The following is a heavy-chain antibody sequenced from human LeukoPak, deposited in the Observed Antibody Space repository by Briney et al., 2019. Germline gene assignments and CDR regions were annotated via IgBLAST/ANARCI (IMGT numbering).Heavy chain of an antibody. CDR1: GGTFSSYA. Sequence: SVKVSCKASGGTFSSYAISWVRQAPGQGLEWMGGIISIFGTANYAQKFQGRVTITADESTSTAYMELSSLRSEDTAVYYCARGWVGASYYYYYMDVWGKGTTVTVSS. J-gene: IGHJ6*03. V-gene: IGHV1-69*01. D-gene: IGHD1-26*01. CDR2: IISIFGTA. CDR3: ARGWVGASYYYYYMDV.